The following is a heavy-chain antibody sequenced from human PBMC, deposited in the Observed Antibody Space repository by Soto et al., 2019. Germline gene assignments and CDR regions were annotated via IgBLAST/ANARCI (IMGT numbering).Heavy chain of an antibody. V-gene: IGHV3-23*01. CDR2: ISRSGGST. J-gene: IGHJ4*02. CDR1: GFTFSSYA. D-gene: IGHD2-15*01. Sequence: EVQLLESGGGLVQPGGSLRLSCAASGFTFSSYAMSWVRQAPGKGLEWVSAISRSGGSTYYADSVKGRFTISRDNSKNTLYLQMTSLRAEDTAVYNCAKAAWAVKDYFDYWGQGTLVTFSS. CDR3: AKAAWAVKDYFDY.